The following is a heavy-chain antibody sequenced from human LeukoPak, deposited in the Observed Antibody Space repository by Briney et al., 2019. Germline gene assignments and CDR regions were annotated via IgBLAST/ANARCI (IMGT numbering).Heavy chain of an antibody. CDR2: IYSGGST. J-gene: IGHJ4*02. V-gene: IGHV3-53*01. D-gene: IGHD3-10*01. CDR1: GFTFSSYA. Sequence: GGSLRLSCAASGFTFSSYAMSWVRQAPGKGPEWVSVIYSGGSTYYADSVKGRFIISRDNSKNTLYLQMNSLRAEDTAVYYCARKDREGVIDWGQGTLVTVSS. CDR3: ARKDREGVID.